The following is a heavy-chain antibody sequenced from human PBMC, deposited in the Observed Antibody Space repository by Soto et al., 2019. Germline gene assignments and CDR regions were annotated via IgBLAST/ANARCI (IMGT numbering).Heavy chain of an antibody. J-gene: IGHJ5*02. V-gene: IGHV3-33*01. Sequence: GGSLRLSCAASGFTFSSYGMHWVRQAPGKGLEWVAVIWYDGSNKYYADSVKGRFTISRDNSKNTLYLQMNSLRAEDTAVYYCARDSDGGSYHGWFDPWGQGTLVTVSS. CDR2: IWYDGSNK. CDR3: ARDSDGGSYHGWFDP. D-gene: IGHD1-26*01. CDR1: GFTFSSYG.